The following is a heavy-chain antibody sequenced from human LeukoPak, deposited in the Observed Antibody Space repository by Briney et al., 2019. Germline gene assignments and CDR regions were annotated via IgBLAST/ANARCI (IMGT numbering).Heavy chain of an antibody. J-gene: IGHJ4*02. CDR2: MYYSEST. V-gene: IGHV4-59*01. CDR3: ARDYYGSGSQDI. CDR1: GGSISSYF. D-gene: IGHD3-10*01. Sequence: SETLSLTCTVSGGSISSYFWSWLRQPPGKGLEGIGYMYYSESTKYNPSLKSRVTISVNTSKNQFSLKMSSVTAADTAIYYCARDYYGSGSQDIWGEGTLVTVSS.